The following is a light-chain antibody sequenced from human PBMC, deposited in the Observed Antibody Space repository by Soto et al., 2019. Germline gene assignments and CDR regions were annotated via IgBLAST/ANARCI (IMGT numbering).Light chain of an antibody. CDR1: QSVSSSY. CDR3: QQYGSSLRT. V-gene: IGKV3-20*01. Sequence: EIVLTQSPATLSLSPGERATLSCRASQSVSSSYLAWYQQKPGQAPRLLIYGASNRATGIPDRFSGSGSGTDFTLTISRLDPEDFAVYYCQQYGSSLRTFGQGTKVDIK. J-gene: IGKJ1*01. CDR2: GAS.